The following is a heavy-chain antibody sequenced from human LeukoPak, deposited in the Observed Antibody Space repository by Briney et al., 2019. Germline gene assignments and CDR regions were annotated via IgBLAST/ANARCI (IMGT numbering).Heavy chain of an antibody. Sequence: EASVKVSCKASGGTFSSYAISWVRQAPGQGLEWMGGIIPIFGTANYAQKFQGRVTITADESTSTAYMELSSLRSEDTAVYYCARELGRRLNWYFDLWGRGTLVTVSS. CDR1: GGTFSSYA. J-gene: IGHJ2*01. CDR2: IIPIFGTA. D-gene: IGHD2-21*02. V-gene: IGHV1-69*13. CDR3: ARELGRRLNWYFDL.